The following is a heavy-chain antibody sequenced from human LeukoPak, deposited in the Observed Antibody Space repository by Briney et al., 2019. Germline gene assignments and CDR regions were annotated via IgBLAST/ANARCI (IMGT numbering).Heavy chain of an antibody. D-gene: IGHD3-22*01. CDR3: ARPQWYYDSSGYYAFDY. Sequence: GGSLRLSCAASGFTFNTYAMHWVRQAPGKGLEWVAVISYDGSNKYYADSVKGRFTISRDNSKKTLYLQMNSLRAEDTAVYYCARPQWYYDSSGYYAFDYWGQGTLVTVSS. CDR2: ISYDGSNK. J-gene: IGHJ4*02. CDR1: GFTFNTYA. V-gene: IGHV3-30-3*01.